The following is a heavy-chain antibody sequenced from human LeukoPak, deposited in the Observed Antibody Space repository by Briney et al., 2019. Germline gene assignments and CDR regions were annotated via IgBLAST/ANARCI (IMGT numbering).Heavy chain of an antibody. Sequence: GGSLRLSCAASGFTFSDYYMSWIRQAPGKGLEWVSYISSSGSTIYYADSVKGRFTISRDNAKNSLYLQMNSLRAEDTAVYYCARGSVVTATLDAFDIWGQGRMVTVYS. J-gene: IGHJ3*02. V-gene: IGHV3-11*01. D-gene: IGHD2-21*02. CDR2: ISSSGSTI. CDR3: ARGSVVTATLDAFDI. CDR1: GFTFSDYY.